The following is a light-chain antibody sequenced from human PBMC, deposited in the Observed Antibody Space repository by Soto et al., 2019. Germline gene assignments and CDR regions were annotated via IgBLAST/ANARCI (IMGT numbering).Light chain of an antibody. Sequence: DIVMTQSPATLSVSQGERATLSCRASQSIRTNLAWYQHKPGQAPRLLIYGASSRATGIPDRFSGSRSGTDFTLTISSLEPEDFAVYFCHQRNKFGQGTRLEIK. J-gene: IGKJ5*01. CDR3: HQRNK. V-gene: IGKV3-11*01. CDR1: QSIRTN. CDR2: GAS.